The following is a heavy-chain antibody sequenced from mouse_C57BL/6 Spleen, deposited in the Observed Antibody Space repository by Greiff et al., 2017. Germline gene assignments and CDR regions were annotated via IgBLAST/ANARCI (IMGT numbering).Heavy chain of an antibody. CDR3: AREGYGSSYVGDY. Sequence: QVQLQQPGAELVKPGASVKMSCKASGYTFTSYWLTWVKQRPGQGLEWIGDLYPGSGSTNYNEKFKSKATLTVDTSSSTAYMQPSSLTSDDAAVYYCAREGYGSSYVGDYWGQGTLVTVSA. J-gene: IGHJ3*01. CDR1: GYTFTSYW. D-gene: IGHD1-1*01. V-gene: IGHV1-55*01. CDR2: LYPGSGST.